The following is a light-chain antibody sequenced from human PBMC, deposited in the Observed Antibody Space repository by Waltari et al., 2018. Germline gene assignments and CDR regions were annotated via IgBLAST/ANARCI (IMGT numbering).Light chain of an antibody. CDR1: QTVSSY. CDR2: STS. V-gene: IGKV1-39*01. CDR3: QQSYRSPLT. J-gene: IGKJ1*01. Sequence: DIQMTQSPSSLSASVGDRVTITCRASQTVSSYVNWYQQKPGKAPKLLIYSTSSLQSGVPSRFSGSGAGTDFTLTISSLRPEDFATYYCQQSYRSPLTFGQGTKVEIK.